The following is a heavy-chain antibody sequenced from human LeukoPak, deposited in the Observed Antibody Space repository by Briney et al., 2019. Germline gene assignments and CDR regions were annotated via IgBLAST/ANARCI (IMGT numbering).Heavy chain of an antibody. CDR2: IIPILGIA. D-gene: IGHD3-16*02. CDR3: ARDLKYDYVWGSYRYFWFDP. Sequence: SVKVSCKASGGTFSSYAISWVRQAPGQGLEWMGRIIPILGIANYAQKFQGRVTITADKSTSTAYMELSSLRSEDTAVYYCARDLKYDYVWGSYRYFWFDPWGQGTLVTVSS. CDR1: GGTFSSYA. V-gene: IGHV1-69*04. J-gene: IGHJ5*02.